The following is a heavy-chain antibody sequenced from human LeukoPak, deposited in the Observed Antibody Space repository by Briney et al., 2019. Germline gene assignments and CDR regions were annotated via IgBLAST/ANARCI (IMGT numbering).Heavy chain of an antibody. CDR2: IYYSGST. D-gene: IGHD1-26*01. J-gene: IGHJ4*02. CDR1: GGSISSSSYY. CDR3: ARIKWELPGGFDY. Sequence: SETLSLTCTVSGGSISSSSYYWSWIRQPPGKGLEWIGYIYYSGSTNYNPSLKSRVTISVDTSKNQFSLKLSSVTAADTAVYYCARIKWELPGGFDYWGQGTLVTVSS. V-gene: IGHV4-61*05.